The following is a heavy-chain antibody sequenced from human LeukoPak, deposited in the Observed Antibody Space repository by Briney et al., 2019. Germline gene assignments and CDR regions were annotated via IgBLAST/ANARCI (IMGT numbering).Heavy chain of an antibody. D-gene: IGHD1-26*01. CDR1: GFTVSSNY. V-gene: IGHV3-53*01. CDR3: ARGLSGSYHCFDY. CDR2: IYSGGST. Sequence: GGSLRLSCAVSGFTVSSNYMSWVRQAPGKGLEWVSVIYSGGSTYYADSVKGRFTISRDNSKNTLYLQVNSLRAEDTAVYYCARGLSGSYHCFDYWGQGTLVTVSS. J-gene: IGHJ4*02.